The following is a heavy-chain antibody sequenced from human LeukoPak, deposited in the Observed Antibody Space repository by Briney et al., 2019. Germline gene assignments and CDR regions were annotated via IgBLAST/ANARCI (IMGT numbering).Heavy chain of an antibody. V-gene: IGHV4-39*01. Sequence: SETLSLTRTVSGGSISSSSYYWGWIRQPPGKGLEWIGSIYYSGSTYYNPSLKSRVTISVDTSKNQFSLKLSSVTAADTAVYYCARHVLASGEPYFDYWGQGTLVTVSS. CDR3: ARHVLASGEPYFDY. J-gene: IGHJ4*02. CDR1: GGSISSSSYY. D-gene: IGHD7-27*01. CDR2: IYYSGST.